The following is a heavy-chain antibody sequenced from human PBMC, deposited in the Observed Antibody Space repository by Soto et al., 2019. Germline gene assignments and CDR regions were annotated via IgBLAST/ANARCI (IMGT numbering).Heavy chain of an antibody. V-gene: IGHV4-61*01. D-gene: IGHD5-12*01. CDR2: IYYSGST. CDR3: ARGPSVDIVATITPFDP. CDR1: GGSVSSGSYY. Sequence: SETLSLTCTVSGGSVSSGSYYWSWIRQPPGKGLEWIGYIYYSGSTNYNPSLKSRVTISVDTSKNQFSLKLSSVTAADTAVYYCARGPSVDIVATITPFDPWGQGTLVTVSS. J-gene: IGHJ5*02.